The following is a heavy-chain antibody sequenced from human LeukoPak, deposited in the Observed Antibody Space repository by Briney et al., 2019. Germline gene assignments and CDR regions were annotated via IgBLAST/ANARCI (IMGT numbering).Heavy chain of an antibody. CDR3: AREEHSSSWTVDY. CDR2: ISSSSSYI. J-gene: IGHJ4*02. Sequence: PGGSLRLSCAASGFTFSSHSMKWVRQAPGKGLEWVSSISSSSSYIYYADSVKGRFTISRDNAKNSLYLQMNSLRAEDTAVYYCAREEHSSSWTVDYWGQGTLVTVSS. CDR1: GFTFSSHS. V-gene: IGHV3-21*01. D-gene: IGHD6-13*01.